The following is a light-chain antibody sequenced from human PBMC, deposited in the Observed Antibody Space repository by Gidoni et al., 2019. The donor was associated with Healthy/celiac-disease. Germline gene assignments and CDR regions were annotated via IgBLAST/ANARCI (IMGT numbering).Light chain of an antibody. V-gene: IGKV1-39*01. J-gene: IGKJ4*01. CDR1: QSISSY. CDR2: AAS. CDR3: QQSYSTPLT. Sequence: DSQMTQSPPSLSASVGDRVTITCRASQSISSYLNWYQQKPGKAPKLLIYAASSLQSGVPSRFSGSVSVTDFTLTISSLQPEDCATYYCQQSYSTPLTFGGGTKVEIK.